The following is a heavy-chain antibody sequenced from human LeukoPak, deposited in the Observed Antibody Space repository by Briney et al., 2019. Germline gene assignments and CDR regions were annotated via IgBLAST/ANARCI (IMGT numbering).Heavy chain of an antibody. V-gene: IGHV1-69*05. D-gene: IGHD3-22*01. CDR2: IIPIFGTA. CDR1: GGTFSSYA. J-gene: IGHJ4*02. CDR3: ASQLTYYYDSSGYYLGYFDY. Sequence: GASVKVSCKASGGTFSSYAISWVRQAPGQGLEWMGGIIPIFGTANYAQKSQGRVTITTDESTSTAYMELSSLRSEDTAVYYCASQLTYYYDSSGYYLGYFDYWGQGTLVTVSS.